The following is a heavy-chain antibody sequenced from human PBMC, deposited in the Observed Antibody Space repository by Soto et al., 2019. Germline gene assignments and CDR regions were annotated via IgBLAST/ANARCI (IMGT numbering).Heavy chain of an antibody. D-gene: IGHD3-3*01. J-gene: IGHJ4*02. CDR3: ARRDTSGFLRYFDN. CDR1: GGTLSSFINYP. Sequence: QMQLVQSGAEVKKPGSSVTVSCKASGGTLSSFINYPINWVRQAPGQGLERMGVIDPNVGTVNYAQKFHGRVTSTAEKSKGTAYMELSSLRSEDTALYYCARRDTSGFLRYFDNWGQGTLVTVSS. V-gene: IGHV1-69*06. CDR2: IDPNVGTV.